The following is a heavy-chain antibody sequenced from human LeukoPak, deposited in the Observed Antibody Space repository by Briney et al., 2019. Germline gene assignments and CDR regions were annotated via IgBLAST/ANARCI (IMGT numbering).Heavy chain of an antibody. J-gene: IGHJ4*02. CDR2: IYYSGST. CDR3: ARGYYDILTGYYRYPFDY. Sequence: SETLSLTCTASGGSISSSSYYWGWIRQPPGKGLEWIGSIYYSGSTYYNPSLKSRVTISVDTSKNQFSLKLSSVTAADTAVYYCARGYYDILTGYYRYPFDYWGQGTLVTVAS. CDR1: GGSISSSSYY. D-gene: IGHD3-9*01. V-gene: IGHV4-39*07.